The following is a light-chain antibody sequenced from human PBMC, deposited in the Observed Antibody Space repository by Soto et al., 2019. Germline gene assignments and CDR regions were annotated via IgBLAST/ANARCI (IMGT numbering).Light chain of an antibody. CDR3: QYSGSASGWT. CDR1: QSVTSTL. J-gene: IGKJ1*01. Sequence: EIVLTQSPGTLSLSPGERATLSCRAGQSVTSTLLAWYQQKPGQAPRLLIYGASARATGIPDRFSGSGCGTDVTLSISRLEPADVSVDYCQYSGSASGWTFGRGTRVEI. V-gene: IGKV3-20*01. CDR2: GAS.